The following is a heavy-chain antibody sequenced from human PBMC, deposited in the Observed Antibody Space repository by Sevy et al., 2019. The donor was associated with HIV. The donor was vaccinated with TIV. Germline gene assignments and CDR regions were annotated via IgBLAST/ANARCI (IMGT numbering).Heavy chain of an antibody. CDR1: GGSFRSGSYY. V-gene: IGHV4-61*01. CDR3: AIGPVGGSFWDY. J-gene: IGHJ4*02. Sequence: SETLSLTCTVSGGSFRSGSYYWSWIRQPPGKGLGWIGYKYYSGSTNYNPALKSRVIISVDTSKNQFALKLSSVTAADTAVDYCAIGPVGGSFWDYWGQGTLVTVSS. CDR2: KYYSGST. D-gene: IGHD1-26*01.